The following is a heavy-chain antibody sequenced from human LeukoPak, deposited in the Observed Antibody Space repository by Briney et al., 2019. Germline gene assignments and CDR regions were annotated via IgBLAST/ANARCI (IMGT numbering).Heavy chain of an antibody. J-gene: IGHJ6*02. CDR3: ARGIWFGELGGMDV. CDR2: MNPNSGNT. Sequence: VASVKVSCKASGYTFTSYDINWVRQATGQGLEWMGWMNPNSGNTGYAQKFQGRVTMTRNTSISTAYMELSSLRSEDTAVYYCARGIWFGELGGMDVWGQGTTVTVSS. CDR1: GYTFTSYD. D-gene: IGHD3-10*01. V-gene: IGHV1-8*01.